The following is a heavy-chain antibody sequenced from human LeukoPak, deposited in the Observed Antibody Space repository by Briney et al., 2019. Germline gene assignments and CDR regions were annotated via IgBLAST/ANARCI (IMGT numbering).Heavy chain of an antibody. CDR2: IYYSGST. J-gene: IGHJ6*02. CDR3: ARDLQQLVNDYGMDV. Sequence: SETLSLTCTVSGGSISSYYWSWIRQPPGRGLEWIGYIYYSGSTNYNPSLKSRVTISVDTSKNQFSLKLSSVTAADTAVYYCARDLQQLVNDYGMDVWGQGTTVTVSS. D-gene: IGHD6-13*01. CDR1: GGSISSYY. V-gene: IGHV4-59*01.